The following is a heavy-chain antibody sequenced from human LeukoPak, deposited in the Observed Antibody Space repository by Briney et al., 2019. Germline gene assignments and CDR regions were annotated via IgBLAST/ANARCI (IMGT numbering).Heavy chain of an antibody. CDR2: ISSSRSYT. Sequence: PGGSLRLSCSASGFTFSNYYMSWIRQAPGKGLEWVSYISSSRSYTYYADSVKGRFTISRDNSKNSLYLQMNSLRAEDTAVYYCARGGGWYSNWYIVLSGRGALVTVSS. D-gene: IGHD6-19*01. V-gene: IGHV3-11*06. CDR3: ARGGGWYSNWYIVL. J-gene: IGHJ2*01. CDR1: GFTFSNYY.